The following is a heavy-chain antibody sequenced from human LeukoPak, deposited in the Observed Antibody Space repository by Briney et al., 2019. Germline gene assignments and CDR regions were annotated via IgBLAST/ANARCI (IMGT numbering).Heavy chain of an antibody. V-gene: IGHV3-49*04. CDR2: IRSRTYGGAA. CDR3: TRVAIAIIGTDPVDY. CDR1: GFTFADYA. D-gene: IGHD2-21*01. J-gene: IGHJ4*02. Sequence: PGRSLRLSCEASGFTFADYAMNWVRQAPGKGLEWVRFIRSRTYGGAADYAPSVQGRFTISRDDSKSIAYLQMNSLEIEDTAVYYCTRVAIAIIGTDPVDYWGQGTLVTVSS.